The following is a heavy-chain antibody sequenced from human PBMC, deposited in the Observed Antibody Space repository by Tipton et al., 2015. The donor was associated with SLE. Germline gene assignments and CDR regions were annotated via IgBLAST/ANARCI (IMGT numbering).Heavy chain of an antibody. Sequence: SLRLSCAASGFTFSSYAMRWVRQAPGKGLEWVAVISYDGSNKYYADSVKGRFTISRDNSKNTLYLQMNSLRAEDTAVYYCARDPLTTVVGFDYWGQGTLVTVSS. D-gene: IGHD4-23*01. V-gene: IGHV3-30*04. CDR3: ARDPLTTVVGFDY. CDR2: ISYDGSNK. J-gene: IGHJ4*02. CDR1: GFTFSSYA.